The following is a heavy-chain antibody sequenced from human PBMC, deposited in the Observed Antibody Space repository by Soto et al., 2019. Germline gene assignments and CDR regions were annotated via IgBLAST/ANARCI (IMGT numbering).Heavy chain of an antibody. CDR1: GFTFSSYW. CDR3: ARDQKYSSSQRYFDY. Sequence: GGSLRLSCAASGFTFSSYWMSWVRQAPGKGLEWVANIKQDGSEKYYVDSVKGRFTISRDNAKNSLYLQMNSLRAEDTAVYYCARDQKYSSSQRYFDYWGQGTLVTVSS. D-gene: IGHD6-6*01. J-gene: IGHJ4*02. CDR2: IKQDGSEK. V-gene: IGHV3-7*05.